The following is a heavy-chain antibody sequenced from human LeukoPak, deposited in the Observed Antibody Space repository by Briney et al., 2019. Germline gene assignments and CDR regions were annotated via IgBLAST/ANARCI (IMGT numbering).Heavy chain of an antibody. CDR1: GGSISSYY. CDR2: IYYSGST. D-gene: IGHD5-12*01. Sequence: PSETLSLTCTVSGGSISSYYWSWIRQPPGKGLEWIGYIYYSGSTNYNPSLKSRVTISVDTSKNQFSLKLSSVTAADTAVYYCARGPNLYSGYDGWGQGTLVTVSS. CDR3: ARGPNLYSGYDG. J-gene: IGHJ4*02. V-gene: IGHV4-59*08.